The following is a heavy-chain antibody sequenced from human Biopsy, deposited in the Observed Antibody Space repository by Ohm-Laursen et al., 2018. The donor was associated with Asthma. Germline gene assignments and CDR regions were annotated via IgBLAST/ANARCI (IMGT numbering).Heavy chain of an antibody. J-gene: IGHJ6*02. CDR2: ISVYNGNT. CDR3: ARAVDYSHYYGIDV. Sequence: SVSVSCKTSGYTFNSAGITWVRQAPGQGLEWMGWISVYNGNTKVAQKLQDRVTMITDTSTSTAYMELRSLRSDYTAVYFCARAVDYSHYYGIDVWGQGTTVTVS. D-gene: IGHD3-10*01. CDR1: GYTFNSAG. V-gene: IGHV1-18*01.